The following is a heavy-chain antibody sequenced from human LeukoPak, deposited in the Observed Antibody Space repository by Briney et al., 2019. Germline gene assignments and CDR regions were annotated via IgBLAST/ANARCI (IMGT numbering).Heavy chain of an antibody. D-gene: IGHD1-26*01. Sequence: SSETLSLTCTAFGGSISSSSYYWGWIRQPPGKGLEWIGSIYYSGSTYYNPSLKSRVTISVDTSKNQFSLKLSSVTAADTAVYYCARRGIVGGAFDIWGQGTMVTVPS. J-gene: IGHJ3*02. CDR3: ARRGIVGGAFDI. V-gene: IGHV4-39*01. CDR1: GGSISSSSYY. CDR2: IYYSGST.